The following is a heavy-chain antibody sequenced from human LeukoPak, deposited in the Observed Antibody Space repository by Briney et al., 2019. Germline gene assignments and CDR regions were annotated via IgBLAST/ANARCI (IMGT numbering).Heavy chain of an antibody. CDR3: ARVHDYDDRPFFYCGMDV. V-gene: IGHV1-8*01. J-gene: IGHJ6*02. CDR2: MNPNSGNR. CDR1: GYPFINYD. D-gene: IGHD4-17*01. Sequence: ASVKVSCKASGYPFINYDIKWVRQATGQGLEWMGWMNPNSGNRGYAQKFQGRVSMTRDTSVSTAYMELSSLTPEDTAVYYCARVHDYDDRPFFYCGMDVWDQGTTVIVS.